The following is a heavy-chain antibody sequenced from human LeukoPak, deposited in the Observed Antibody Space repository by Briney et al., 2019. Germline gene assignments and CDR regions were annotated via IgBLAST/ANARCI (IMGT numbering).Heavy chain of an antibody. V-gene: IGHV5-51*01. CDR2: IYPGDSDT. CDR3: ARDDTAMVH. D-gene: IGHD5-18*01. Sequence: GGPLKISCQGSGSRFTSYWIGWVRQMPGKGLEWMGIIYPGDSDTRYSPSFQGQVTISADKSISTAYLQWSSLKASDTAMYYCARDDTAMVHWGQGTLVTVSS. J-gene: IGHJ4*02. CDR1: GSRFTSYW.